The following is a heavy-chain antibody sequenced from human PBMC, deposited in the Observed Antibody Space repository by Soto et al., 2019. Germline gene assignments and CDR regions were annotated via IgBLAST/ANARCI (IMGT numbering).Heavy chain of an antibody. D-gene: IGHD3-10*01. Sequence: SETLSPTCAVYGGSFSGCYWSWIRPPPGKGLEWIGEINHSGNTNYNPSHKSRVTISVDTSKNQFSLKLSSVTAADTAVYYCARRDYYGSGSYLARYYYYYMDVWGKGTTVTVSS. J-gene: IGHJ6*03. CDR1: GGSFSGCY. CDR2: INHSGNT. CDR3: ARRDYYGSGSYLARYYYYYMDV. V-gene: IGHV4-34*01.